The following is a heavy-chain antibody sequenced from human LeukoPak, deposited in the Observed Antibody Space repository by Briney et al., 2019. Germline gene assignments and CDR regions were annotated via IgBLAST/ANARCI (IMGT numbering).Heavy chain of an antibody. CDR2: INPSGGSI. J-gene: IGHJ4*02. D-gene: IGHD3-3*01. CDR3: ARGPYDFWSGYPRDYFDY. V-gene: IGHV1-46*01. Sequence: ASVKVSCKASGYTFSSYYMHWVRQAPGQGLEWMGIINPSGGSITYAQKFQGRVTMTRDTSTSTVYMDLSSLRSEDTAVYYCARGPYDFWSGYPRDYFDYWGQGTLVTVSS. CDR1: GYTFSSYY.